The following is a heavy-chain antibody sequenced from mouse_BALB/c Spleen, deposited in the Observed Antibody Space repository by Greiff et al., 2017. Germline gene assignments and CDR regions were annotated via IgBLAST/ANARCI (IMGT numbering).Heavy chain of an antibody. CDR1: GFNIKDYY. Sequence: VQLQQSGAELVRPGALVKLSCKASGFNIKDYYMHWVKQRPEQGLEWIGWIDPENGNTIYDPKFQGKASITADTSSNTAYLQLSSLTSEDTAVYYCARDYDYDRSLWFAYWGQGTLVTVSA. D-gene: IGHD2-4*01. CDR2: IDPENGNT. V-gene: IGHV14-1*02. J-gene: IGHJ3*01. CDR3: ARDYDYDRSLWFAY.